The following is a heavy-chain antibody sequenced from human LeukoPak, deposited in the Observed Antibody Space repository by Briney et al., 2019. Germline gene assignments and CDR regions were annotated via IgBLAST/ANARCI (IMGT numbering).Heavy chain of an antibody. CDR2: VSYDGSNK. D-gene: IGHD3-10*01. Sequence: PGGSLRLSCAASGFIFSSYGMHWVRQAPGKGLEWVAVVSYDGSNKYYAESVKGRFTISRDNSKNTLYLQMNSLRAEDTAVYYCARDRIGVSDYWGQGTLVTVSS. CDR1: GFIFSSYG. J-gene: IGHJ4*02. V-gene: IGHV3-30*03. CDR3: ARDRIGVSDY.